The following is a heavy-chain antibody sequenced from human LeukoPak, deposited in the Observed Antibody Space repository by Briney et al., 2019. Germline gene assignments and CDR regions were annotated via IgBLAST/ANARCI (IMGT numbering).Heavy chain of an antibody. J-gene: IGHJ5*02. CDR3: ARSLSDTVVTPVDWFDP. Sequence: ASVKVACKASGYTFTSYGISWVRQAPGQGLEWMGWISAYNGNTNYAQKLQVRVTMTTDTSTSTAYMQLRSLRSDDTAVYYCARSLSDTVVTPVDWFDPWGQGTLVTVSS. D-gene: IGHD4-23*01. CDR2: ISAYNGNT. V-gene: IGHV1-18*01. CDR1: GYTFTSYG.